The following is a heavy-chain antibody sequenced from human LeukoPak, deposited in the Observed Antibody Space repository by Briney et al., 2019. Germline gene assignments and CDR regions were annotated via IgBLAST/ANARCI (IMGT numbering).Heavy chain of an antibody. Sequence: GGSLRLSCAASGFTFSSYAMSWVRQAPGKGLEWVSAISGSGGSTYYADSVKGRFTISRDNSKSTLHLQMNSLRAEDTAVYYCAATSGQGIVRLITLDYWGQGTLVTVSS. CDR3: AATSGQGIVRLITLDY. J-gene: IGHJ4*02. D-gene: IGHD3-22*01. CDR2: ISGSGGST. V-gene: IGHV3-23*01. CDR1: GFTFSSYA.